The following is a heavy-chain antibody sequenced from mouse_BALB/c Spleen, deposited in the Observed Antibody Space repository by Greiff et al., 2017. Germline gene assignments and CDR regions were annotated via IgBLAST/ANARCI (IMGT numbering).Heavy chain of an antibody. CDR2: IRNKANGYTT. Sequence: EVKLVESGGGLVQPGGSLRLSCATSGFTFTDYYMSWVRQPPGKALEWLGFIRNKANGYTTEYSASVKGRFTISRDNSQSILYLQMNTLRAEDSATYYCARITTASWFAYWGQGTLVTVSA. CDR3: ARITTASWFAY. D-gene: IGHD1-2*01. J-gene: IGHJ3*01. V-gene: IGHV7-3*02. CDR1: GFTFTDYY.